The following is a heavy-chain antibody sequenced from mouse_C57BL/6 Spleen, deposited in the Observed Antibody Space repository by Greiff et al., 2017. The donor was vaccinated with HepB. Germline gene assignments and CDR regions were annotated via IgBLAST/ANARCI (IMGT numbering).Heavy chain of an antibody. CDR1: GYTFTSYW. Sequence: VQLQQPGAELVMPGASVKLSCKASGYTFTSYWMHWVKQRPGQGLEWIGEIDPSDSYTNYNQKFKGKSTLTVDKSSSTAYMQLSSLTSEDSAVYYCARSGGRWDEFDYWGQGTTLTVSS. D-gene: IGHD4-1*01. CDR2: IDPSDSYT. V-gene: IGHV1-69*01. J-gene: IGHJ2*01. CDR3: ARSGGRWDEFDY.